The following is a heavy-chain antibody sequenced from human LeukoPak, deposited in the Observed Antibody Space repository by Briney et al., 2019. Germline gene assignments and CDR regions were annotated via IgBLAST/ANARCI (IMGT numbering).Heavy chain of an antibody. Sequence: ASVKVSCKTSGYNFNRYTITWVRQAPGQGLEWMGWVSTSNGDTSYADKFQGRVTMTTETVTKTAYMELRRLRPGDTAMYFCARVSDTSMVTPGFDSWGQGTLVTVSS. V-gene: IGHV1-18*01. CDR3: ARVSDTSMVTPGFDS. D-gene: IGHD5-18*01. J-gene: IGHJ4*02. CDR1: GYNFNRYT. CDR2: VSTSNGDT.